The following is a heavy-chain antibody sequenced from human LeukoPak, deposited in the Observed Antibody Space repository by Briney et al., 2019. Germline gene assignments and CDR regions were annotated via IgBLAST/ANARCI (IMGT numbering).Heavy chain of an antibody. D-gene: IGHD6-19*01. CDR3: ARDTGAVTGIEDYFDY. Sequence: PGGSLRLSCAASGFTSSSYWMSWVRQAPGRGLEWVGNIKQDGSEKYYVDSVEGRSTISRDNAKNSLYLQMNSLRVEDTAVYYCARDTGAVTGIEDYFDYWGQGTLVTVSS. CDR1: GFTSSSYW. CDR2: IKQDGSEK. J-gene: IGHJ4*02. V-gene: IGHV3-7*05.